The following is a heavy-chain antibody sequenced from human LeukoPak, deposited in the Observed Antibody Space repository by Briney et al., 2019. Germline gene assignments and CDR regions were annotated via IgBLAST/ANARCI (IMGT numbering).Heavy chain of an antibody. CDR3: ARGLRPYDGGYSYGFDAFDI. Sequence: ASVKVSCKASGGTFSSYTISWVRQAPGQGLEWMGRIIPILGIANYAQKFQGRVTITADKSTSTAYMELGSLRSEDTAVYYCARGLRPYDGGYSYGFDAFDIWGQGTMVTVSS. D-gene: IGHD5-18*01. V-gene: IGHV1-69*02. J-gene: IGHJ3*02. CDR1: GGTFSSYT. CDR2: IIPILGIA.